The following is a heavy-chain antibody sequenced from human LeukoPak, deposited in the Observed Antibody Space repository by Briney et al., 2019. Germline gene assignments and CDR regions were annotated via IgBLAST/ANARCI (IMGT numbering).Heavy chain of an antibody. D-gene: IGHD3-3*01. V-gene: IGHV4-34*01. Sequence: PSETLSLTCAVYGGSFSGYYWSWIRQPPGKGLEWIGEINHSGSTNYNPSLKSRVTISVDTSKNQFSLKLSSVTAADTAVYYCATLAYYDFWSGYSFDYWGQGTLVTVSS. J-gene: IGHJ4*02. CDR2: INHSGST. CDR1: GGSFSGYY. CDR3: ATLAYYDFWSGYSFDY.